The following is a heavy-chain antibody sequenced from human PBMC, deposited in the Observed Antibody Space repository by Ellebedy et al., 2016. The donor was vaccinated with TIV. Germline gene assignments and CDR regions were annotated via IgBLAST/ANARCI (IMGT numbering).Heavy chain of an antibody. V-gene: IGHV4-39*01. CDR1: GGSISSSSYY. J-gene: IGHJ6*02. CDR2: IYYSGST. D-gene: IGHD3-10*01. CDR3: ARHFGFGELSLYYGMDV. Sequence: SETLSLTCTVSGGSISSSSYYWGWIRQPPGKGLEWIGSIYYSGSTYYNPSLKSRVTISVDTSKNQFSLKLSSVTAADTAVYYCARHFGFGELSLYYGMDVWGQGTTVTVSS.